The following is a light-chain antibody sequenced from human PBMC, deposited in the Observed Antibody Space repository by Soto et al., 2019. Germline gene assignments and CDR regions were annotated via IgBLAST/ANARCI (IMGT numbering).Light chain of an antibody. CDR3: QQRNSWPRT. CDR2: DAS. J-gene: IGKJ1*01. V-gene: IGKV3-11*01. Sequence: ETILTQSPATLSLSPGERVTLSCRASQSVNSYLAWYQQKPGQAPRLLIYDASNRAAGVPVRFSGSGSGTDFTLTISSLEPEDFAVYYCQQRNSWPRTFGQGTKVEIK. CDR1: QSVNSY.